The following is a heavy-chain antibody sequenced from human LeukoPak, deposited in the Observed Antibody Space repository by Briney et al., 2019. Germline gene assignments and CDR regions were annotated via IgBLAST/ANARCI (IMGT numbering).Heavy chain of an antibody. CDR3: VRDMDGYNIVFFDF. J-gene: IGHJ4*02. CDR2: ISSSSSYI. D-gene: IGHD5-24*01. CDR1: GFPFSFYT. Sequence: GGSLRLSCAASGFPFSFYTMNWVRQAPGKGLEWVSSISSSSSYIFYADSVKGRFTISRDNAKNSLYLQMNSLRAEDTAVYYCVRDMDGYNIVFFDFWGQGTQVTVSS. V-gene: IGHV3-21*01.